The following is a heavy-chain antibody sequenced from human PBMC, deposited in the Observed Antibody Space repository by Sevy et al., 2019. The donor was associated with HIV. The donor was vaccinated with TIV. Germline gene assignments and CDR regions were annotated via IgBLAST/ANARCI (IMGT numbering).Heavy chain of an antibody. CDR3: ARLPPQRAFDI. Sequence: GGSLRLSCEAFGFAFSDYAMHWVRQVPGKGLEWLAVVSYDGSNTSYADSVKGRFTGSRDNSRNTLYLQMNSLRRDDTAVFYCARLPPQRAFDIWGQGTTVTVSS. J-gene: IGHJ3*02. CDR2: VSYDGSNT. V-gene: IGHV3-30-3*01. CDR1: GFAFSDYA.